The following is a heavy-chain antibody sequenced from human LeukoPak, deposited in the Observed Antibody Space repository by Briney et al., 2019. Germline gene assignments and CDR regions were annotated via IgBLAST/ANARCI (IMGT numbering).Heavy chain of an antibody. J-gene: IGHJ4*02. CDR1: GFTLSSNY. V-gene: IGHV3-66*01. CDR2: IYSGGST. D-gene: IGHD3-9*01. CDR3: ARDRSDILTGYYFSDY. Sequence: PGGSLRLSCAASGFTLSSNYMSWVRQAPGKGLEWVSVIYSGGSTYYAESVKGRFTISRDNSKITLYLQMNSLRAEDTAVFYCARDRSDILTGYYFSDYWGQGTLVTVSS.